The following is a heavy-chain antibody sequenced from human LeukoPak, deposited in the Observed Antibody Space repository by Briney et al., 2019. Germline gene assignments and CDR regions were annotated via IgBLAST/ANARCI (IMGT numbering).Heavy chain of an antibody. J-gene: IGHJ5*02. CDR1: GFSFSSYS. V-gene: IGHV3-21*01. D-gene: IGHD1-20*01. CDR2: ICSGSSYV. CDR3: ARGKYNWKGEGENWFDP. Sequence: RGSLRLSCAASGFSFSSYSMTWVRQAPGKGLECVSCICSGSSYVYYSDSVKGRFTISRDNTKNSLYLQMNNLRVEDTAVYYCARGKYNWKGEGENWFDPWGQGTLVTVSS.